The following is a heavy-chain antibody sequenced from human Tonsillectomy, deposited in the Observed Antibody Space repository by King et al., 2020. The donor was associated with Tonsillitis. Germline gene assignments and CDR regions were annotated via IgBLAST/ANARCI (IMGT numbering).Heavy chain of an antibody. V-gene: IGHV5-51*01. CDR2: IYPDDSYT. CDR1: GYSFTSYW. D-gene: IGHD2-8*01. CDR3: ARPICISWYFAL. J-gene: IGHJ2*01. Sequence: EQLVQSGAEVKKPGESLMISCKASGYSFTSYWIGWVRQMPGKGLEWMGSIYPDDSYTTYSPSFQGQVTFSADKSVSTASLQWSSLKASDTALYYCARPICISWYFALWGRGTPVTVSS.